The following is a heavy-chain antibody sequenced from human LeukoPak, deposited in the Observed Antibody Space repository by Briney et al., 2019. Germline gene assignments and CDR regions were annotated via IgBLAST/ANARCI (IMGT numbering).Heavy chain of an antibody. CDR3: ARHHYVWGSYEN. J-gene: IGHJ4*02. D-gene: IGHD3-16*01. Sequence: ASVKVSCKASGYTFTGYYMHWVRQAPGQGLEWMGWINPNSGDTIYEQKFPGRVTMTRDTSISTAYMELSRLTSDDPALYYCARHHYVWGSYENWGQGTWSPSPQ. CDR2: INPNSGDT. V-gene: IGHV1-2*02. CDR1: GYTFTGYY.